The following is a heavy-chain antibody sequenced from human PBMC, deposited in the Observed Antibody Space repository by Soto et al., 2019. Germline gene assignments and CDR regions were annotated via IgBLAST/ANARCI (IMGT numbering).Heavy chain of an antibody. J-gene: IGHJ5*02. D-gene: IGHD3-22*01. CDR1: GGSFISSTYY. CDR3: ARQPYDSTGYYYGA. CDR2: MCSGGNT. V-gene: IGHV4-39*01. Sequence: QLQLQESGPGLVKPSETLSLTCTVSGGSFISSTYYWGWIRQPPGKGLEWIGSMCSGGNTYYNPSLKSRVTVSVDTAKNHFSLKLTSVNAADTAMYYCARQPYDSTGYYYGAWGQGTLVTVAS.